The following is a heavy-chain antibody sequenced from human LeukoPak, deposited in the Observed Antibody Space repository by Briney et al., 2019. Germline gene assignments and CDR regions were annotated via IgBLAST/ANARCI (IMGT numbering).Heavy chain of an antibody. J-gene: IGHJ4*02. CDR1: GFTFSSYW. CDR2: INSDGSST. Sequence: GGSLRLSCAAPGFTFSSYWMHWVRQAPGKGLVWVSRINSDGSSTSYADSVKGRFTISRDNAKNTLYLQMNSLRDEDTAVYYCARGTTRVSPGYWGQGTLVTVSS. V-gene: IGHV3-74*01. CDR3: ARGTTRVSPGY. D-gene: IGHD4-11*01.